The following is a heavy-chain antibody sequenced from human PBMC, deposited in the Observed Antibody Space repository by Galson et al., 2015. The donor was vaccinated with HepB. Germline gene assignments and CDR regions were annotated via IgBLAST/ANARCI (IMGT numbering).Heavy chain of an antibody. J-gene: IGHJ4*02. CDR1: GFTFSSYS. Sequence: SLRLSCAASGFTFSSYSMNWVRQAPGKGLEWVSSISSSSSYIYYADSVKGRFTISRDNAKNSLYLQMNSLRAEDTAVYYCARAYGSGSWYFDYWGQGTLVTVSS. CDR2: ISSSSSYI. CDR3: ARAYGSGSWYFDY. D-gene: IGHD3-10*01. V-gene: IGHV3-21*01.